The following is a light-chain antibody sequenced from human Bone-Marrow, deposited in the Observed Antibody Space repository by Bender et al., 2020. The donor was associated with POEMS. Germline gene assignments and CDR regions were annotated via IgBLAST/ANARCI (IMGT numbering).Light chain of an antibody. CDR3: KYRDRRGNQLV. CDR1: SLRRYY. J-gene: IGLJ3*02. V-gene: IGLV3-19*01. CDR2: GKN. Sequence: SSELTQDPAVSVALGQTVRITCQGDSLRRYYASWYQQKPGQAPLLVIYGKNNRPRGIPDRFSGSSSGNTGSLTMSGAEGEDEAEYYWKYRDRRGNQLVFGGGTKLTVL.